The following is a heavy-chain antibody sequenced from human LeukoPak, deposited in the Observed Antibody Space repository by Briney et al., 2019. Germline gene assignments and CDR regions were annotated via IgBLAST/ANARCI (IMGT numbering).Heavy chain of an antibody. Sequence: PSETLSLTCTVSGGSISSYYWSWIRQPPGKGLEWIGYIYYSGSTNYNPSLKSRVTISVDTSKNQFSLKLSSVTAADTAVYYCARHGRSGYSSYFDYWGQGTLVTVSS. J-gene: IGHJ4*02. CDR2: IYYSGST. D-gene: IGHD6-19*01. V-gene: IGHV4-59*08. CDR1: GGSISSYY. CDR3: ARHGRSGYSSYFDY.